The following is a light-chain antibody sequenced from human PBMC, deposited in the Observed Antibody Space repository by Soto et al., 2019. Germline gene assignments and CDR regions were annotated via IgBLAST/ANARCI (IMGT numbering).Light chain of an antibody. CDR1: QSISSW. CDR3: QQYNSYSVYT. Sequence: DIQMPQSPSTLSASVGDRVTITCRASQSISSWLAWYQQKPGKAPNLLIYDASSLESGVPSRFSGSGSGTEFTLTISSLQPDDFATYYCQQYNSYSVYTFGHGTKLEIK. J-gene: IGKJ2*01. V-gene: IGKV1-5*01. CDR2: DAS.